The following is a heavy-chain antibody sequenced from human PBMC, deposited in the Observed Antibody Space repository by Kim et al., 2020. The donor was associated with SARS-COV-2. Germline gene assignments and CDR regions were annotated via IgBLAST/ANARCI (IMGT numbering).Heavy chain of an antibody. CDR2: ISGSGDKT. CDR1: RFTFSSYA. CDR3: VKGANLWYYNGMDV. D-gene: IGHD3-10*01. J-gene: IGHJ6*02. V-gene: IGHV3-23*01. Sequence: GGCLRLSCAASRFTFSSYAMTWVRQAPGKGLEWVSTISGSGDKTYYADSVKGRFTISRDNAKNTMYLQMNNLRVEDTAVYYCVKGANLWYYNGMDVWGQGTTVTVSS.